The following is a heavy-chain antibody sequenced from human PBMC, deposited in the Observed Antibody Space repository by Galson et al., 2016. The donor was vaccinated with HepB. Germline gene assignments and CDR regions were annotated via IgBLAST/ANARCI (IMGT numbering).Heavy chain of an antibody. Sequence: FRKTSGGTFSNYGFNWVRQAPGHGLEWMGGLIPLVGTAYYAQNFQGRVTMTAEKTTSTDYMDLSSLTSEDTAIYYCSTYYYNDSGYTALDMWGQGTIITVSS. CDR1: GGTFSNYG. D-gene: IGHD3-22*01. V-gene: IGHV1-69*06. J-gene: IGHJ3*02. CDR3: STYYYNDSGYTALDM. CDR2: LIPLVGTA.